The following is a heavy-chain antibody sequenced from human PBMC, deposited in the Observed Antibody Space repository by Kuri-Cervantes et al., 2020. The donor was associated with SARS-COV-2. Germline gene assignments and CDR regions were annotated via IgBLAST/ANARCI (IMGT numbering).Heavy chain of an antibody. V-gene: IGHV4-61*01. Sequence: GSLRLSCTVSGGSVSSGSYYWSWIRQPPGKGLEWIGYIYYSGSTNYNPSLKSRVTISVDTSKNQFSLKLSSVTAADTAVYYCARGGITILGVVNKAWFDPWGQGTLVTVSS. D-gene: IGHD3-3*01. CDR2: IYYSGST. CDR1: GGSVSSGSYY. J-gene: IGHJ5*02. CDR3: ARGGITILGVVNKAWFDP.